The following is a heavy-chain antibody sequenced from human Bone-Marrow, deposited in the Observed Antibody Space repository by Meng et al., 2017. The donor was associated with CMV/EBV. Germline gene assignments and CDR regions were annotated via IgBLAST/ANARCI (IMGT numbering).Heavy chain of an antibody. CDR3: ARAKITMVRGVPYYYYYYGMDV. Sequence: SETLSLTCTVSGGSISSSSYYWGWIRQPPGKGLEWIGSIYYSGSTYYNPSLKSRVTISVDTSKNQFSLKLSSVTAADTAVYYCARAKITMVRGVPYYYYYYGMDVWGQGTTVTVSS. CDR2: IYYSGST. J-gene: IGHJ6*02. V-gene: IGHV4-39*07. CDR1: GGSISSSSYY. D-gene: IGHD3-10*01.